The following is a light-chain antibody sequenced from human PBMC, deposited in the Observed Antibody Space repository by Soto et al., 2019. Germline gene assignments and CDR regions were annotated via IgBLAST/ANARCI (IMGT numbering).Light chain of an antibody. V-gene: IGLV2-11*01. J-gene: IGLJ2*01. CDR1: SSDVGAYNY. CDR3: CSYGGSYNYVL. Sequence: QSALTQPRSVSGSPGQAVTISCTGTSSDVGAYNYVSWYQQHPGKAPKFLIYDVSKRPSGVPDRFSGSKSGHTASLTISGLQAEDEADYYSCSYGGSYNYVLFGGGTKVTVL. CDR2: DVS.